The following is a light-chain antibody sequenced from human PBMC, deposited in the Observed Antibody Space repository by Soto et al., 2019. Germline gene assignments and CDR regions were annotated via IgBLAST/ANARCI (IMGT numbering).Light chain of an antibody. V-gene: IGKV1-5*03. CDR1: QSISSW. J-gene: IGKJ5*01. CDR3: QQYNSYPIT. CDR2: KAS. Sequence: DIQMTQSPSTLSASVGDRVTITCRASQSISSWLAWYQQKPGKAPKLLIYKASSLKSGVPSRFSGSGSGTEFTLTISSLQPDDFATYYGQQYNSYPITFGQGTRLEIK.